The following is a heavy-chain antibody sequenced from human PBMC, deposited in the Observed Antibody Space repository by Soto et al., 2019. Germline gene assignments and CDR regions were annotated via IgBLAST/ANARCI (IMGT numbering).Heavy chain of an antibody. D-gene: IGHD6-19*01. CDR2: IKSKTDGGTT. V-gene: IGHV3-15*07. CDR1: GFTFSNAW. CDR3: PAAGYSSGWYPGSADY. Sequence: EVQLVESGGGLVKPGGSLRLSCAASGFTFSNAWMNWVRQAPGKGLEWVGRIKSKTDGGTTDYAAPVKGRFTISRDDSKNTMYLQMNSLKTEDTAVYYCPAAGYSSGWYPGSADYWGQGTLVTVSS. J-gene: IGHJ4*02.